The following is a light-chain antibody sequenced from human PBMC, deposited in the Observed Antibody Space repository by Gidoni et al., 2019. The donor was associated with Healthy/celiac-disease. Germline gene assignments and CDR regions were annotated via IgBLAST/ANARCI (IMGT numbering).Light chain of an antibody. V-gene: IGLV2-14*01. CDR3: SSYTSSSTL. Sequence: QSALTQPASASGSPGQSITISCTGTSSDVGGYNYVSWYQQHPGKAPKLMIYDVSNRPSGVSSRFSGSKSGNTASLTISGLQAEDEADYYCSSYTSSSTLFGTGTKVTVL. CDR2: DVS. CDR1: SSDVGGYNY. J-gene: IGLJ1*01.